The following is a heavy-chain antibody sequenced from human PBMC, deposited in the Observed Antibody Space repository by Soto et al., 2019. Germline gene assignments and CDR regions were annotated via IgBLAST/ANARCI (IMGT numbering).Heavy chain of an antibody. D-gene: IGHD2-8*01. J-gene: IGHJ6*01. V-gene: IGHV1-69*05. CDR1: GGTFSSYA. CDR3: ARAPAGYCTNGVCSVGMAV. Sequence: KASGGTFSSYAISWVRQAPGQGLEWMVGIIPIFVTANYAQKFQGRVTMTRDTSTSTVYMEMSSLRSEDTAVYYCARAPAGYCTNGVCSVGMAVWGQGTTVTVSS. CDR2: IIPIFVTA.